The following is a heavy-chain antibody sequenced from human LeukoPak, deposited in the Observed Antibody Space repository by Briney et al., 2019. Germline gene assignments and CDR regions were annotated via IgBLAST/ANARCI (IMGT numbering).Heavy chain of an antibody. CDR2: IYWDDDK. D-gene: IGHD3-3*01. V-gene: IGHV2-5*02. J-gene: IGHJ4*02. Sequence: SGPTLVNPTQTLTLTCTFSGFSLSTNGMGVGWIRQPPGKALEWLALIYWDDDKRYSPSLKSRLTITKDTSKNQVVLTMTNMDPVDTATYYCAHKYYDFWSGYPKEAYFDYWGQGTLVTVSS. CDR1: GFSLSTNGMG. CDR3: AHKYYDFWSGYPKEAYFDY.